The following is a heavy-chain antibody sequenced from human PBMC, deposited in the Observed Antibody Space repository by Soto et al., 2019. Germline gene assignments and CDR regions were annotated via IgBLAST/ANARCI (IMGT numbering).Heavy chain of an antibody. J-gene: IGHJ5*02. Sequence: QVQLEESGGGVVQPGRSLRLSCAASGFTFSSYGMHWVRQAPGKGLEWVAVISYDGSNKYYADSVKGRFTISRDNSKNTLYLQMNSLRAEDTAVYYCAKDYGSSSSAFDPWGQGTLVTVSS. CDR1: GFTFSSYG. CDR3: AKDYGSSSSAFDP. V-gene: IGHV3-30*18. CDR2: ISYDGSNK. D-gene: IGHD6-13*01.